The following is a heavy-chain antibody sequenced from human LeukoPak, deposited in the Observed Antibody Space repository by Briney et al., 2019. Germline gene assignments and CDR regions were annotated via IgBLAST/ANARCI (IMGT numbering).Heavy chain of an antibody. V-gene: IGHV1-8*01. Sequence: ASVKVSCKASGYTFITFDINWVRQAPGQGLEWMGWMNSNSGNTGYAQQFKGRVTMTRDTSISTAYMELSSLRSEDTAVYYCARRRRNSYGSENWFDPWGQGTLVTVSS. CDR1: GYTFITFD. J-gene: IGHJ5*02. D-gene: IGHD3-10*01. CDR2: MNSNSGNT. CDR3: ARRRRNSYGSENWFDP.